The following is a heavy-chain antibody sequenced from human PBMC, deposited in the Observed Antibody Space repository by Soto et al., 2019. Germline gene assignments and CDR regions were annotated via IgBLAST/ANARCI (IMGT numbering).Heavy chain of an antibody. Sequence: KGLEWIGYIYYSGSTNYNPSLKSRVTISVDTSKNQFSLKLSSVTAADTAVYYCAIGARTVTTDYYYFMAVWVNRTTV. V-gene: IGHV4-59*12. CDR2: IYYSGST. CDR3: AIGARTVTTDYYYFMAV. J-gene: IGHJ6*03. D-gene: IGHD4-17*01.